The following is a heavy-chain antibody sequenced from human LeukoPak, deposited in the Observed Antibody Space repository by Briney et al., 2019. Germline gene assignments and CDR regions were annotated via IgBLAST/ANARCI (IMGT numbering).Heavy chain of an antibody. CDR2: IIPILGIA. CDR3: ARDKDTYRVYYGMDV. CDR1: GGTFMRHS. V-gene: IGHV1-69*04. Sequence: ASVKVSRKASGGTFMRHSISWVRQAPGQGLEWMGRIIPILGIANYAQKFQGRVTITADKSTSTAYMELSSLRSEDTAVYYCARDKDTYRVYYGMDVWGQGTTVTVSS. D-gene: IGHD2-15*01. J-gene: IGHJ6*02.